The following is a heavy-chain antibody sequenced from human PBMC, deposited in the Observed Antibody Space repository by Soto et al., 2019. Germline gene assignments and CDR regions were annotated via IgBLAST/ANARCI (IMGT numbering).Heavy chain of an antibody. CDR3: TTNYYDSSGYDNWFDP. J-gene: IGHJ5*02. V-gene: IGHV3-49*03. D-gene: IGHD3-22*01. CDR1: GFNFGDYA. Sequence: SLRLSCTASGFNFGDYAMSWFRQAPGKGLEWVGFIRSKTYGGTTVYAASVKGRFTISRDDSKSIAHLQMNSLKTEDTAVYYCTTNYYDSSGYDNWFDPWGQGTLVTVSS. CDR2: IRSKTYGGTT.